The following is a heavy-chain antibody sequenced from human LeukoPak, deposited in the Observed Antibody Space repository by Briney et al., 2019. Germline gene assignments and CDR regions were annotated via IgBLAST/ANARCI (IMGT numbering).Heavy chain of an antibody. V-gene: IGHV4-59*13. D-gene: IGHD6-13*01. Sequence: SETLSLTCTVSGGSISSYYWSWIRQPPGKGPEWIGYIYYSGTTSYNPSLKSRITISIDTSKNQFSLKLNSVTAADTAVYYCARESGNSWADYWGQGTLVTVSS. CDR1: GGSISSYY. CDR2: IYYSGTT. J-gene: IGHJ4*02. CDR3: ARESGNSWADY.